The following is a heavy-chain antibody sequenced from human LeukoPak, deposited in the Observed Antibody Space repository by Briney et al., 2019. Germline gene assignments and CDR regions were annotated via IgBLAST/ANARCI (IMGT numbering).Heavy chain of an antibody. Sequence: GGSLRLSCAASGFTFSSYWMNWVRQAPGKGLEWVANIKQDGSEKYYVDSVKGRFTISRDNAKNSLDLQMNSLSAEDTAVYYCARYGSSWYRTYYYYYYMDVWGKGTTVTVSS. CDR2: IKQDGSEK. J-gene: IGHJ6*03. CDR1: GFTFSSYW. CDR3: ARYGSSWYRTYYYYYYMDV. V-gene: IGHV3-7*01. D-gene: IGHD6-13*01.